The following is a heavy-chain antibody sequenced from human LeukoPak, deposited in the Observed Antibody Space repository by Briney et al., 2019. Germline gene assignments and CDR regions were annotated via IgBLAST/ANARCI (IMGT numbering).Heavy chain of an antibody. CDR2: ISGSGDRT. CDR1: EFTFSTYA. J-gene: IGHJ4*02. Sequence: GGSQRPSCSAAEFTFSTYAMHWVRQAPGKGLEWVSTISGSGDRTYYADSVKGRFTISRDNSKNTLSLQMNSLRGEDTAVYYCAKIVGSGDYWGQGTLVTVSS. CDR3: AKIVGSGDY. V-gene: IGHV3-23*01. D-gene: IGHD1-26*01.